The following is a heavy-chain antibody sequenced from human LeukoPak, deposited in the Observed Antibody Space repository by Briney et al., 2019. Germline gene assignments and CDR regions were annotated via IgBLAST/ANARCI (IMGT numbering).Heavy chain of an antibody. CDR3: ARDQYHDGSGTPFDY. V-gene: IGHV3-20*04. CDR1: GFRFDDYG. Sequence: GGSLRLSCAASGFRFDDYGMSWVRQAPGKGLEWVSGINWNGGSTAYADSVKGRFTISRDNAKNSLYLQMNSLRAEDTALYYCARDQYHDGSGTPFDYWGQGTLVTVSS. D-gene: IGHD3-22*01. CDR2: INWNGGST. J-gene: IGHJ4*02.